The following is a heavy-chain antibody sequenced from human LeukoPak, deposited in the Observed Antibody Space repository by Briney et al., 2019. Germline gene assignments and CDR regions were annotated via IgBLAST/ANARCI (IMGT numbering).Heavy chain of an antibody. V-gene: IGHV1-18*01. CDR2: ISAYNGNT. CDR1: GYTFTSYG. D-gene: IGHD5-12*01. CDR3: ARDLDGGYSDYFDY. J-gene: IGHJ4*02. Sequence: ASVKVSCKASGYTFTSYGISWVRQAPGQGLEWMGWISAYNGNTNYAQKLQGRVTMTTDTSTSTAYMEMRSLRSDDTAVYYCARDLDGGYSDYFDYWGQGTLVTVSS.